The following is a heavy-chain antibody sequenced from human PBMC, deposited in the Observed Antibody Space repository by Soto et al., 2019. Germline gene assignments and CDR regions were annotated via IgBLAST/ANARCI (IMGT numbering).Heavy chain of an antibody. CDR3: AYRQDYGNNWFDP. CDR2: IYWDDDK. D-gene: IGHD3-10*01. V-gene: IGHV2-5*02. CDR1: GFSLSINGVG. Sequence: QITLKESGPTLVIPTQTLTLTCTFSGFSLSINGVGVGWIRQSPGKALEWLALIYWDDDKRYNPSLKTRLTITTDTSKNQVVLIMTNVDPVYTGTYFCAYRQDYGNNWFDPWGQGALVTVSS. J-gene: IGHJ5*02.